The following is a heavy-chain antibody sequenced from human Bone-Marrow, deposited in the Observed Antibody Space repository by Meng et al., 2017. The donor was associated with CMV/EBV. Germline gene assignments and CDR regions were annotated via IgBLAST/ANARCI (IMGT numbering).Heavy chain of an antibody. Sequence: GSLRLSGAVYGGSFSGYYWSWIRQPPGKGLEWIGEINHSGSTNYNPSLKSRVTISVDTSKNQFSLKLSSVTAADTAVYYCARELRPYGMDVWGQGTTVTVPS. V-gene: IGHV4-34*01. CDR1: GGSFSGYY. J-gene: IGHJ6*01. CDR2: INHSGST. D-gene: IGHD6-6*01. CDR3: ARELRPYGMDV.